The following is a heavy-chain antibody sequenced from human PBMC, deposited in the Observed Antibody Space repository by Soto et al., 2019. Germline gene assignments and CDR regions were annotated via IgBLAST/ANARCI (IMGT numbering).Heavy chain of an antibody. J-gene: IGHJ6*02. V-gene: IGHV1-18*01. CDR2: ISAYNGNT. CDR3: ARGTNPYYYYGMDV. CDR1: GYTFTSYV. D-gene: IGHD1-7*01. Sequence: VASVKVSCKASGYTFTSYVISWVRQAPGQGLEWMGWISAYNGNTNYAQKLQGRVTMTTDTSTSTAYMELRSLRSDDTAVYYCARGTNPYYYYGMDVWGQGTTVTVSS.